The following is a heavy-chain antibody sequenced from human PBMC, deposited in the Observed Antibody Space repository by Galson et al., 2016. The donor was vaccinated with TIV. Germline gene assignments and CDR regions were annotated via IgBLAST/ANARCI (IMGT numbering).Heavy chain of an antibody. D-gene: IGHD1-26*01. CDR1: GGSISSSAYY. CDR3: ARWADSGCYYEYFQH. CDR2: IYNSGST. Sequence: TLSLTCNVSGGSISSSAYYWSWIRQHPGKGLEWIGNIYNSGSTDYNPSLKSRLSISVDTSKNQFSMRLSSVTAADTAVYYCARWADSGCYYEYFQHWGQGTLVTVSA. J-gene: IGHJ1*01. V-gene: IGHV4-31*03.